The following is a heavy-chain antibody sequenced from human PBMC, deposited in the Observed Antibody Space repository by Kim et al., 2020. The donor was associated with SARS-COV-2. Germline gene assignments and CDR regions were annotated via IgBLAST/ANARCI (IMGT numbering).Heavy chain of an antibody. CDR1: GDTFSSNA. J-gene: IGHJ4*02. D-gene: IGHD1-26*01. V-gene: IGHV1-69*13. CDR2: IIPIFGTA. CDR3: ARGYRSGGSADPYFY. Sequence: SVKVSCKASGDTFSSNAISWVRQAPGQGLEWMGGIIPIFGTANYAQNFQGRVTITADESTSTAYMELSSLRSEDTAVYYCARGYRSGGSADPYFYWGQGTLVTVSS.